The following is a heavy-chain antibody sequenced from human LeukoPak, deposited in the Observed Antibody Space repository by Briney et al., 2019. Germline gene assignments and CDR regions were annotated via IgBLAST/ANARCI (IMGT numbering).Heavy chain of an antibody. CDR2: IYYSGST. Sequence: SETLSLTCTVSGGSISSSSYYWGWIRQPPGKGLEWIGSIYYSGSTYYNPSLKSRVTISVDTSKNQFSLKLSSVTAADTAVYYCARRLITMIVVVISGDAFDIWGQGTMVTVSS. CDR1: GGSISSSSYY. CDR3: ARRLITMIVVVISGDAFDI. D-gene: IGHD3-22*01. V-gene: IGHV4-39*01. J-gene: IGHJ3*02.